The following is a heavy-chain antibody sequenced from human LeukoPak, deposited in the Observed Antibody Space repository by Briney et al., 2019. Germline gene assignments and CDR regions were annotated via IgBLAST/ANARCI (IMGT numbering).Heavy chain of an antibody. V-gene: IGHV4-34*01. CDR2: MNHSGST. CDR3: ARVRWDSSSSAAY. J-gene: IGHJ4*02. D-gene: IGHD6-6*01. CDR1: GGTFSGYY. Sequence: MSSETLSLTCAVYGGTFSGYYWRWLRQPPGKGLEWIGEMNHSGSTNYTPSLKSRVTISVDTSKNQFSLRLTSVTAADTAIYYCARVRWDSSSSAAYWSQGNLVPVSS.